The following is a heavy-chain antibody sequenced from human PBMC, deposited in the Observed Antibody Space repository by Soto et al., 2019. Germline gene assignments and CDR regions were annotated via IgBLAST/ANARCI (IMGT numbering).Heavy chain of an antibody. CDR1: GYYFSTYA. CDR3: TRRAAVRPGDYAVDV. CDR2: IGPGDSDA. J-gene: IGHJ6*02. V-gene: IGHV5-10-1*03. D-gene: IGHD4-17*01. Sequence: VQLVQSEAEVRAPGESLRISCPGSGYYFSTYAIIWVRQLPGQGLEWMGKIGPGDSDANYSPSFQGHVTISADMSITTAYLLWGSLKASDSAIYYCTRRAAVRPGDYAVDVWGQGTAVIVSS.